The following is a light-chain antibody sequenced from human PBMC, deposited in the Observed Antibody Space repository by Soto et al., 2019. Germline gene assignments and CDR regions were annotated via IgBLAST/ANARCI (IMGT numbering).Light chain of an antibody. CDR2: GAS. CDR1: QSVSSN. J-gene: IGKJ5*01. CDR3: QHYEWSPIT. V-gene: IGKV3-20*01. Sequence: EIVMTQSPATLSVSPGERATLSCRASQSVSSNLAWHQQKPGQAPRLLISGASSRATGIPDRFTGSGSGTDFTLTISRLEPEDFAVYYCQHYEWSPITFGQGTRLEIK.